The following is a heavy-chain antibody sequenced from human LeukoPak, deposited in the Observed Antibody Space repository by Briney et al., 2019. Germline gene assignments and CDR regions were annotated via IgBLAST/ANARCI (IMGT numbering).Heavy chain of an antibody. CDR3: ARVGIVVEPAAKAIGGRFDP. Sequence: SVKVSCKASGGTFSSYAISWVRQAPGQWLEWMGGIIPIFGTANYAQKFQGRVTITADESTSTAYMELSSLRSEDTAVYYCARVGIVVEPAAKAIGGRFDPWGQGTLVTVSS. J-gene: IGHJ5*02. V-gene: IGHV1-69*13. D-gene: IGHD2-2*03. CDR2: IIPIFGTA. CDR1: GGTFSSYA.